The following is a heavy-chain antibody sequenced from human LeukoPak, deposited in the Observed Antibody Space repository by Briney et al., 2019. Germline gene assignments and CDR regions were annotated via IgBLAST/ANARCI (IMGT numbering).Heavy chain of an antibody. CDR3: ARWSNYGEDNWFDP. CDR1: GFTFSSYG. D-gene: IGHD4-11*01. Sequence: PGGSLRLSCAASGFTFSSYGMHWVRQAPGKGLEWVAVIWYDGSNKYYADSVKGRFTISRDNSKSTLYLQMNSLRAEDTAVYYCARWSNYGEDNWFDPWGQGTLVTVSS. CDR2: IWYDGSNK. V-gene: IGHV3-33*01. J-gene: IGHJ5*02.